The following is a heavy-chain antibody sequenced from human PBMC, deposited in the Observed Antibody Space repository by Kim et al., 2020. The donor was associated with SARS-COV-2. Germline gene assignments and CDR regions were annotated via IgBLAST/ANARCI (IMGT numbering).Heavy chain of an antibody. D-gene: IGHD6-13*01. CDR3: ARVGLAAAGTGGYFDY. V-gene: IGHV3-33*01. CDR1: GFTFSSYG. Sequence: GGSLRLSCAASGFTFSSYGMHWVRQAPGKGLEWVAVIWYDGSNKYYADSVKGRFTISRDNSKNTLYLQMNSLRAEDTAVYYCARVGLAAAGTGGYFDYWGQGTLVTVSS. J-gene: IGHJ4*02. CDR2: IWYDGSNK.